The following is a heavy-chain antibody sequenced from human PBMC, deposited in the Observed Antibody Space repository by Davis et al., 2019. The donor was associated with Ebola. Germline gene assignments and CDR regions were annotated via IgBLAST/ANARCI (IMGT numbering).Heavy chain of an antibody. CDR2: ISWNSGSI. Sequence: GGSLRLSCAASGFTFDDYAMHWVRQAPGKGLEWVSGISWNSGSIGYADSVKGRFTISRDNAKNSLYLQMNSLTADDTAVYYCAGDVGVEFDYWGQGTLVTVSS. CDR3: AGDVGVEFDY. CDR1: GFTFDDYA. V-gene: IGHV3-9*01. J-gene: IGHJ4*02. D-gene: IGHD3-10*01.